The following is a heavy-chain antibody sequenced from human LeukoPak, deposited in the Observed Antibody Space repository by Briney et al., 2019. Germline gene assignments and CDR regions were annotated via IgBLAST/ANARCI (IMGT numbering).Heavy chain of an antibody. CDR2: IYYTGNT. D-gene: IGHD2-15*01. V-gene: IGHV4-39*07. J-gene: IGHJ5*02. Sequence: SDTLSLTCTVSGDSISTSKSYWGWIRQPPLKGLEWIGSIYYTGNTYYNASLKSRVTISVDTSKNQYSLKLNSVTAADTAVYYCARVDGSCSGGSCPSGSWFDPWGQGTLVTVSS. CDR1: GDSISTSKSY. CDR3: ARVDGSCSGGSCPSGSWFDP.